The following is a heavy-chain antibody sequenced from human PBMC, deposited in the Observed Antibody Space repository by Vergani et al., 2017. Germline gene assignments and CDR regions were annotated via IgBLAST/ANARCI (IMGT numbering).Heavy chain of an antibody. CDR1: GASVNSYY. CDR3: ARGLPDYDILTGYSYYYYYGMDV. D-gene: IGHD3-9*01. Sequence: QVKLQETGPGLVKPSETLSLTCTVSGASVNSYYWSWIRQPPGKGLEWMGYVSFRGDTLYDPSVKGRMTISLNTSSNQFSLKLSSVTAADTAVYYCARGLPDYDILTGYSYYYYYGMDVWGQGTTVTVSS. V-gene: IGHV4-59*02. J-gene: IGHJ6*02. CDR2: VSFRGDT.